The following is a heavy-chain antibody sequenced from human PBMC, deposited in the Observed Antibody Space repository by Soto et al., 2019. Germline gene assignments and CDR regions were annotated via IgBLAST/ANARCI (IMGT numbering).Heavy chain of an antibody. CDR3: ERHFSVDYCDY. CDR2: IYYSGST. Sequence: TETLSLTCTVPGGSISSSSYYWGWIRQPPGKGLEWIGSIYYSGSTYYNPSLKSRVTISVDRSKNQFSLKLSSVTAEDTAVYNRERHFSVDYCDYCGQVALV. V-gene: IGHV4-39*01. CDR1: GGSISSSSYY. J-gene: IGHJ4*02.